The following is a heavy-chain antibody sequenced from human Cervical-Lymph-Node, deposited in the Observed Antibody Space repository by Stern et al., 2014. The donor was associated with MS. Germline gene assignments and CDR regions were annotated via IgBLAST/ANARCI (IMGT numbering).Heavy chain of an antibody. CDR2: ISNDGSNK. V-gene: IGHV3-30*03. CDR3: ALPGHFYTNAPDY. J-gene: IGHJ4*02. Sequence: QMQLGQSGGGVVQPGGSLRLSCATSGFAFASYDVHWVRQAPGKGLERVAFISNDGSNKYYADSLKDRFIVSRDYSKKTLNLQINSLRREDTAVYYCALPGHFYTNAPDYWGQGTLVTVSS. CDR1: GFAFASYD. D-gene: IGHD2-8*01.